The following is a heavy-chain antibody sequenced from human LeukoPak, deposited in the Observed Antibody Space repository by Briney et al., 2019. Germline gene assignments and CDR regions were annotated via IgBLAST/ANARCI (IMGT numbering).Heavy chain of an antibody. CDR2: ISGSGGST. CDR3: AKNGFGYSSSWTYYFDY. CDR1: GFTFSSYA. V-gene: IGHV3-23*01. Sequence: GGSLRLSCAASGFTFSSYAMSWVRQAPGKGLEWVSAISGSGGSTYYADSVKGRFTISRDNSKNTLYLQMNGLRAEDTAVYYCAKNGFGYSSSWTYYFDYWGQGTLVTVSS. D-gene: IGHD6-13*01. J-gene: IGHJ4*02.